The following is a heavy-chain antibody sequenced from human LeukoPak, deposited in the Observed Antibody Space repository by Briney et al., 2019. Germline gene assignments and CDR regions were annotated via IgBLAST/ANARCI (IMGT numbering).Heavy chain of an antibody. Sequence: SETLSLTCTVSGVSISSYYWSWIRQPPGKGLEWIGYIYYSGYTNYSPSLKSRVTTSVDTSKNQFSLKLSSVTAADTAVYYCARGGSRDGYNRPLDYWGQGTLVTVSS. CDR3: ARGGSRDGYNRPLDY. CDR2: IYYSGYT. D-gene: IGHD5-24*01. V-gene: IGHV4-59*01. CDR1: GVSISSYY. J-gene: IGHJ4*02.